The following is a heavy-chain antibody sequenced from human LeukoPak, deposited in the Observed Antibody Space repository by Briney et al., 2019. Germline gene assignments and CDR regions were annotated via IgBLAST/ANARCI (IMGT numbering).Heavy chain of an antibody. CDR1: GFAFSTSD. D-gene: IGHD1-14*01. CDR3: ARGDHMGFDP. Sequence: PGGSLRLSCAASGFAFSTSDMHWVRQAAGQGLEWVSGIGKAGDTYYLDSVRGRFTIFRENDENSVYLQMNNLRAGDTAVYYCARGDHMGFDPWGQGTLVTVSS. V-gene: IGHV3-13*01. J-gene: IGHJ5*02. CDR2: IGKAGDT.